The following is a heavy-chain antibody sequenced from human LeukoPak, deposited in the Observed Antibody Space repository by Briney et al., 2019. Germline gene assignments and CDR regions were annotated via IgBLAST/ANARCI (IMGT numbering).Heavy chain of an antibody. J-gene: IGHJ6*03. CDR3: ARVRWLRPYYYYYYMDV. D-gene: IGHD5-12*01. CDR2: IKQDGSEK. CDR1: GFTFSSYW. V-gene: IGHV3-7*01. Sequence: GGSLRLSCAASGFTFSSYWMSWVRQAPGKGLEWVANIKQDGSEKYYVDSVKGRFTISRDNAKNSLYLQMNSLRAEDTAVYYCARVRWLRPYYYYYYMDVWGKGTTVTISS.